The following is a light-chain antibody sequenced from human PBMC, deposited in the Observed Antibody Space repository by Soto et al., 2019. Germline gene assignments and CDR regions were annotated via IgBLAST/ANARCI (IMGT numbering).Light chain of an antibody. CDR1: SSDVGGYND. Sequence: QSALTQPASVSGSPGPSITISCTGTSSDVGGYNDVSWYQQHPGQAPKLMIYDVSNRPSGVSNRFSGSKSGNTASLTISGLQAEDEADYYCSSYTSSSTPVVFGGGTKLTVL. J-gene: IGLJ2*01. CDR2: DVS. CDR3: SSYTSSSTPVV. V-gene: IGLV2-14*01.